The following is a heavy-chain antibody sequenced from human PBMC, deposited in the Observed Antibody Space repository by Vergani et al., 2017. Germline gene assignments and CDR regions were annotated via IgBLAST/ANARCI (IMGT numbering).Heavy chain of an antibody. Sequence: QVQLQQWGAGLLKPSETLSLTCTVSGGSISSYYWSWIRQPPGKGLEWIGYIYYSGSTNYNPSLKSRVTISVDTSKNQFSLKLSSVTAADTAVYYCARDSGRESYYGMDVWGQGTTVTVSS. CDR2: IYYSGST. J-gene: IGHJ6*02. V-gene: IGHV4-59*12. CDR3: ARDSGRESYYGMDV. CDR1: GGSISSYY. D-gene: IGHD3-10*01.